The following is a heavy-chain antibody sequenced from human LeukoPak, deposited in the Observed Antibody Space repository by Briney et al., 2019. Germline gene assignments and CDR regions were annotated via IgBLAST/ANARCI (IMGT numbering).Heavy chain of an antibody. J-gene: IGHJ4*02. D-gene: IGHD5-18*01. CDR2: IWLDASNK. Sequence: PGGSLRLSCAASGFTFSSYGMHWVRQAPGKGLEWVAVIWLDASNKSYADSVKGRFTISRDNSKNTLYLQMNSLRAEDTAVYYCARDRAYTYGYVGYWGQGTLVTVSS. CDR3: ARDRAYTYGYVGY. CDR1: GFTFSSYG. V-gene: IGHV3-33*01.